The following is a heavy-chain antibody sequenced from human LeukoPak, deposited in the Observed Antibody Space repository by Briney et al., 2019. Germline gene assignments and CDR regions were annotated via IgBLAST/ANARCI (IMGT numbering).Heavy chain of an antibody. CDR2: ISYDGSNK. D-gene: IGHD6-19*01. CDR3: ARDVAGYYFDY. Sequence: PGGSLRLSCAASGFTFSSYAMHWVRQAPGKGLEWVAVISYDGSNKYYADSVKGRFTISRDNSKNTLYLQMNSLRAEDTAVYYCARDVAGYYFDYWGQGTLVTVSS. J-gene: IGHJ4*02. V-gene: IGHV3-30-3*01. CDR1: GFTFSSYA.